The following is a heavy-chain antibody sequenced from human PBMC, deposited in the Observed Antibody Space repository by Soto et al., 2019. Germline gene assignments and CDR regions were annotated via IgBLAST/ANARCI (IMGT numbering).Heavy chain of an antibody. J-gene: IGHJ4*02. CDR3: GRDEITGLFDY. CDR1: GGSFSGYY. D-gene: IGHD2-8*02. Sequence: SETLSLTCAVYGGSFSGYYWTWIRQPPGTGLEWIGEINHSGSTNYNPSLKSRVAISVDTSKNQFSLKLTSVTAADTAVYYCGRDEITGLFDYWGQGNLVTVSS. V-gene: IGHV4-34*01. CDR2: INHSGST.